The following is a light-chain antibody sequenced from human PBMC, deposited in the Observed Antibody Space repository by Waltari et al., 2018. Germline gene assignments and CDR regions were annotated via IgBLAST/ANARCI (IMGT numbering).Light chain of an antibody. Sequence: SYELTQPPSVSVSPGQTASITCTGDTVGAKYACWYTQKPGQYPVLVIYQDSKRPSGIPERFSGSNSGTTATLTISGTQAMDEADYYCQAWDSSTVVFGGGTKLTVL. J-gene: IGLJ2*01. V-gene: IGLV3-1*01. CDR2: QDS. CDR3: QAWDSSTVV. CDR1: TVGAKY.